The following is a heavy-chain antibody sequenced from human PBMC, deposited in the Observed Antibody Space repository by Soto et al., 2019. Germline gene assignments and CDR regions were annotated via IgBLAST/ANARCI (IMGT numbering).Heavy chain of an antibody. CDR1: GGSISSGGYY. V-gene: IGHV4-31*03. CDR3: ARLSYYDSSGRNDAFDI. Sequence: SETLSLTCTVSGGSISSGGYYWSWIRQHPGKGLEWIGYIYYSGSTYYNPSLKSRVTISVDTSKNQFSLKLSSVTAADTAVYYCARLSYYDSSGRNDAFDIWGQGTMVTVSS. CDR2: IYYSGST. D-gene: IGHD3-22*01. J-gene: IGHJ3*02.